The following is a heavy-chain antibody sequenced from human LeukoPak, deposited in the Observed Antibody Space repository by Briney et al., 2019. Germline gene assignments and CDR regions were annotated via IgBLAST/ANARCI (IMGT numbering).Heavy chain of an antibody. J-gene: IGHJ6*02. CDR3: ARDLEASRDGYYYYGMDV. CDR2: ISAYNGNT. CDR1: GYXFTSYG. V-gene: IGHV1-18*01. Sequence: ASVKVSCRASGYXFTSYGISWVRQAPGQGLEWMGWISAYNGNTNYAQKLQGRVTMTTDTSTSTAYMELRSLRSDDTAVYYCARDLEASRDGYYYYGMDVWGQGITVTVSS. D-gene: IGHD2-2*01.